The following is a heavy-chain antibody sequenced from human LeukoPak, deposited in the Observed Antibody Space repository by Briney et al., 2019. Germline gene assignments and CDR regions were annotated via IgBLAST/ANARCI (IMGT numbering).Heavy chain of an antibody. Sequence: PGGSLRLSCAASGFTFSSYSMNWVRQAPGKGLECVSSISSSSSYIYYADSVKGRFTISRDNAKNSLYLQMNSLRAEDTAVYYFARELAAVAAPFDYWGQGALVTVSS. V-gene: IGHV3-21*01. D-gene: IGHD6-19*01. CDR1: GFTFSSYS. CDR2: ISSSSSYI. CDR3: ARELAAVAAPFDY. J-gene: IGHJ4*02.